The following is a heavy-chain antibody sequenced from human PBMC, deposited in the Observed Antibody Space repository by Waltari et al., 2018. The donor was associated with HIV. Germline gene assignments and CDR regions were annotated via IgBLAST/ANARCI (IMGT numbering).Heavy chain of an antibody. Sequence: EVQLVETGGGLIQPGGSLGLSCAASGLTVSSTYRSCVRQAHGTGLEWVSVIYSGGSTYYADSVKGRFTISRDNSKNTLYLQMNSLRAEDTAVYYCATTGTVSRKGPLVWGQGTLVTVSS. CDR1: GLTVSSTY. V-gene: IGHV3-53*02. J-gene: IGHJ4*02. CDR3: ATTGTVSRKGPLV. CDR2: IYSGGST. D-gene: IGHD7-27*01.